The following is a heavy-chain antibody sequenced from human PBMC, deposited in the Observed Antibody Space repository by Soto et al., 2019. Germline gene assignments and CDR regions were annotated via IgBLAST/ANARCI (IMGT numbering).Heavy chain of an antibody. V-gene: IGHV4-59*01. CDR1: GDSISSGYH. D-gene: IGHD3-22*01. Sequence: SETLSLTCAVSGDSISSGYHWAWIRQPPGKGLEGIGYIYYSGSTNYNPSLKSRVTISVDTTKNQFSLKLSSVTAADTAVYYCARAPSGLLLPHPPDHYSYYGMEAWGQGTTFTVSS. J-gene: IGHJ6*02. CDR3: ARAPSGLLLPHPPDHYSYYGMEA. CDR2: IYYSGST.